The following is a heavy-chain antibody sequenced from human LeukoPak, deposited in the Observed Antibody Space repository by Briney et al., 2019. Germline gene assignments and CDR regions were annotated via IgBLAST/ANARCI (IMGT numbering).Heavy chain of an antibody. CDR2: INHSGST. CDR1: GGSFSGYY. J-gene: IGHJ4*02. CDR3: ARVYGDYVGNDY. Sequence: SETLSLTCAVYGGSFSGYYWSWIRQPPGKGLEWIGEINHSGSTNYNPSLKSRVTISVDTSKNQFSLQLSSVTAADTAVYYCARVYGDYVGNDYWGQGTLVTVSS. D-gene: IGHD4-17*01. V-gene: IGHV4-34*01.